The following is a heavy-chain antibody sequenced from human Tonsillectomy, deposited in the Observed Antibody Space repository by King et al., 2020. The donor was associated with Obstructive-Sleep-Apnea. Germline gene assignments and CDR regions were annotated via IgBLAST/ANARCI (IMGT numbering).Heavy chain of an antibody. CDR3: VREGVLPRDWYGRFDC. CDR2: ISSASDYI. J-gene: IGHJ4*02. V-gene: IGHV3-21*01. Sequence: VQLVESGGGLVAPGESLRLSCAASGFTFSSYSMNWVRQAPGKGLEWVSCISSASDYIHYAGSVKGRFTISRDNAKNSLYLQMNTLRDEDSAMYYCVREGVLPRDWYGRFDCWGQGTLVTVSS. CDR1: GFTFSSYS. D-gene: IGHD6-19*01.